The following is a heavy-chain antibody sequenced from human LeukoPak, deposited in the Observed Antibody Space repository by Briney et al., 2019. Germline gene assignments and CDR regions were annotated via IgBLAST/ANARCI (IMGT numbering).Heavy chain of an antibody. CDR3: AREAGMYYDFWSGYGAFDY. V-gene: IGHV3-23*01. Sequence: GGSLRLSCAASGFTFSSYAMSWVRQAPGKGLEWVSAISGSGGSTYYADSVKGRFTISRDNSKNTLYLQMNSLRAEDTAVYYCAREAGMYYDFWSGYGAFDYWGQGTLVTVSS. D-gene: IGHD3-3*01. CDR2: ISGSGGST. J-gene: IGHJ4*02. CDR1: GFTFSSYA.